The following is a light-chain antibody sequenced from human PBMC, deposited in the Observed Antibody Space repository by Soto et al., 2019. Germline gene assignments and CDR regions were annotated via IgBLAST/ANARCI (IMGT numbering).Light chain of an antibody. V-gene: IGKV3-20*01. CDR1: QSVSSSY. J-gene: IGKJ1*01. CDR2: GAS. Sequence: IVLTQSPGTLSLSPGERVTLSCRASQSVSSSYLAWYQQKPGQAPRLLIYGASSRATGIPDRFSGSGSGTDFTLTISRLEPGDFAVYYCQQYVTSPPGTFGQGTKVEIK. CDR3: QQYVTSPPGT.